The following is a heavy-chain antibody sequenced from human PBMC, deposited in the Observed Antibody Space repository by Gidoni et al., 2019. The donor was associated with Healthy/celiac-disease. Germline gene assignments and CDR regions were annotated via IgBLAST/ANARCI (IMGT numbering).Heavy chain of an antibody. CDR1: GFTFSSYG. CDR3: AKVRMATIHYYYGMDV. J-gene: IGHJ6*02. CDR2: ISYDGSNK. Sequence: QVQLVESGGGVVQPGRSLRLSCAASGFTFSSYGMHWVRQAPGKGLEWVAVISYDGSNKYYADSVKGRFTISRDNSKNTLYLQMNSLRAEDTAVYYCAKVRMATIHYYYGMDVWGQGTTVTVSS. V-gene: IGHV3-30*18. D-gene: IGHD5-12*01.